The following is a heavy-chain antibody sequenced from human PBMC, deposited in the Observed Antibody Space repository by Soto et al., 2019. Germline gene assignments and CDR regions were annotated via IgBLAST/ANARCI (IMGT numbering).Heavy chain of an antibody. CDR3: ARSSEEDYYDSSGSNWFDP. D-gene: IGHD3-22*01. V-gene: IGHV4-59*01. Sequence: QVQLQESGPGLVKPSETLSLTCTVSGGSISSYYWSWIRQPPGKGLEWIGYIYYIGSTNYNPSLNSRVTVSVDTSKNQFSLKLSSVTAADTAVYYCARSSEEDYYDSSGSNWFDPWGQGTLVPVSS. CDR1: GGSISSYY. J-gene: IGHJ5*02. CDR2: IYYIGST.